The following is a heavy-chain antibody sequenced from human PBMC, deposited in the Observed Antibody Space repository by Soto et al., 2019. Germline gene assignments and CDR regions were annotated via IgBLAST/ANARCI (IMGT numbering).Heavy chain of an antibody. Sequence: QVQLQQWGAGLLKPSETLSLTCAVYGGSFSGYYWSWIRQPPGKGLEWIGEINHSGSTNYNPSLKSRVTISVDTSKNQVSLKLSSVTAAYTAVYYGARGYGRNFDYWGEGTLVTVSS. J-gene: IGHJ4*02. D-gene: IGHD3-10*01. CDR3: ARGYGRNFDY. V-gene: IGHV4-34*01. CDR1: GGSFSGYY. CDR2: INHSGST.